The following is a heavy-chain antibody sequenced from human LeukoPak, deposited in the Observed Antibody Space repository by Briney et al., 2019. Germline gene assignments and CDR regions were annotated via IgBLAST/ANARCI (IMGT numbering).Heavy chain of an antibody. D-gene: IGHD3-22*01. J-gene: IGHJ5*02. V-gene: IGHV4-59*01. CDR2: IDSSGHT. CDR3: ARLSYYDSSGYYVGNWFDP. CDR1: GTPIITSY. Sequence: SETLSLTCTVSGTPIITSYWSWIRQFPGKGLEWIGFIDSSGHTDSNPSLSGRVTISIDTSKNQFFLKLSSVTAADTAVYYCARLSYYDSSGYYVGNWFDPWGQGTLVTVSS.